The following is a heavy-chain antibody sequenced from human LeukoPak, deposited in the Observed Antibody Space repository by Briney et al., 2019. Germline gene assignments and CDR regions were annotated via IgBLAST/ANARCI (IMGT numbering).Heavy chain of an antibody. V-gene: IGHV3-30*02. CDR3: AKGRDGYSPFDY. CDR1: GFTFSSYG. CDR2: LWHDGNNK. J-gene: IGHJ4*02. D-gene: IGHD5-24*01. Sequence: GGSLGLSCAASGFTFSSYGMHWVRQAPGKGLEWVAFLWHDGNNKNYADSVKGRFTISRDNSKNTLYLQMNSLRPEDTAVYYCAKGRDGYSPFDYWGQGTLVTVSS.